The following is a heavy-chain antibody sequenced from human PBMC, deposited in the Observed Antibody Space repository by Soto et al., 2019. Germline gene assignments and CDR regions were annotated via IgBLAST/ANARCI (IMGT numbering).Heavy chain of an antibody. CDR1: GFTFSSYS. CDR3: ASGGLRYFDWPYDY. CDR2: ISSSSSYI. Sequence: GESLKISCAASGFTFSSYSMNWVRQAPGKGLEWVSSISSSSSYIYYADSVKGRFTISRDNAKNSLYLQMNSLRAEDTAVYYCASGGLRYFDWPYDYWGQGTLVTVSS. J-gene: IGHJ4*02. V-gene: IGHV3-21*01. D-gene: IGHD3-9*01.